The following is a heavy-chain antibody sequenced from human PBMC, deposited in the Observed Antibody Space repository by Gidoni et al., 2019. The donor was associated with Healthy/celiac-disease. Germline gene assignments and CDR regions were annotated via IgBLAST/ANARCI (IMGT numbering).Heavy chain of an antibody. CDR2: IYYSGST. Sequence: QVQLQESGPGLVKPSETLSLTCTVSGGSISSYYWSWIRQPPGKGLEWIGYIYYSGSTNYNPSLKSRVTISVDTSKNQFSLKLSSVTAADTAVYYCARGNYYGSGSYYGGLYYYGMDVWGQGTTVTVSS. D-gene: IGHD3-10*01. J-gene: IGHJ6*02. V-gene: IGHV4-59*01. CDR1: GGSISSYY. CDR3: ARGNYYGSGSYYGGLYYYGMDV.